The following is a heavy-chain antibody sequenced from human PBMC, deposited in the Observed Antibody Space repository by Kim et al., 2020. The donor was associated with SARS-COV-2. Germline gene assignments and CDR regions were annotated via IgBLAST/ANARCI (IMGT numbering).Heavy chain of an antibody. CDR2: IIPIFGTA. CDR3: ARVRVRGPIRFTEDNWFDP. D-gene: IGHD3-3*01. Sequence: SVKVSCKASGGTFSSYAISWVRQAPGQGLEWMGGIIPIFGTANYAQKFQGRVTITADESTSTAYMELSSLRSEDTAVYYCARVRVRGPIRFTEDNWFDPWGQGTLVTVSS. CDR1: GGTFSSYA. J-gene: IGHJ5*02. V-gene: IGHV1-69*13.